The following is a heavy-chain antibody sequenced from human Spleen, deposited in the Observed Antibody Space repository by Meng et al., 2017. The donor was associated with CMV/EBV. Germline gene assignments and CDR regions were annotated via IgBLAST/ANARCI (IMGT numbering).Heavy chain of an antibody. Sequence: GESMKISCVASGFNLKTYGMHWVRQAPGKGLEWVAVLWYDGRNKYYADSVKGRFTIFRDNSNNTLYLQMNSLTAADTAVYYCAKEEQWLKQHPFDIWGQGTMVTVSS. V-gene: IGHV3-33*06. D-gene: IGHD6-19*01. CDR1: GFNLKTYG. J-gene: IGHJ3*02. CDR2: LWYDGRNK. CDR3: AKEEQWLKQHPFDI.